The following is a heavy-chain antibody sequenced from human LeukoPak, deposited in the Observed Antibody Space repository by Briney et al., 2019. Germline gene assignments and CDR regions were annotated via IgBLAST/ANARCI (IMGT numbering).Heavy chain of an antibody. V-gene: IGHV1-8*02. J-gene: IGHJ6*02. CDR3: ARVRKYSGSYRYYYYYYGMDV. D-gene: IGHD1-26*01. CDR1: GYTFTGYY. CDR2: MNPNSGNT. Sequence: ASVKVSCKASGYTFTGYYMHWVRQAPGQGLEWMGWMNPNSGNTGYAQKFQGRVTMTRNTSISTAYMELSSLRSEDTAVYYCARVRKYSGSYRYYYYYYGMDVWGQGTTVTVSS.